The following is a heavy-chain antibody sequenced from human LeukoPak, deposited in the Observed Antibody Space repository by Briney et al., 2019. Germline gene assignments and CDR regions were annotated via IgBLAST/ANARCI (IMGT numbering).Heavy chain of an antibody. Sequence: SVKVSCKASGGTFSSYAISWVRQAPGQGLEWMGGIIPIFGTANYAQKFQGRVTITADESTSTAYMELSSLRSEDTAVYYCASWLLDIVVVPAAITGDAFDIWGQGTMVTVSS. D-gene: IGHD2-2*03. CDR3: ASWLLDIVVVPAAITGDAFDI. CDR1: GGTFSSYA. V-gene: IGHV1-69*13. CDR2: IIPIFGTA. J-gene: IGHJ3*02.